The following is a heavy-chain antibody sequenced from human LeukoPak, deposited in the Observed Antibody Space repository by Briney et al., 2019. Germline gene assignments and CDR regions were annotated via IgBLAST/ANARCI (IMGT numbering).Heavy chain of an antibody. CDR1: GVSVGSHF. D-gene: IGHD2-21*01. J-gene: IGHJ3*02. CDR3: ARAYWGGDCTAGGAFDI. CDR2: VSASGAI. Sequence: SETLSLTCSVSGVSVGSHFWSWVRQPAGKALEWIGRVSASGAISSNPSLNSRVSMSLDTSKNQFSLELTSVTAADPAVYFCARAYWGGDCTAGGAFDIWGQGTMVTVSS. V-gene: IGHV4-4*07.